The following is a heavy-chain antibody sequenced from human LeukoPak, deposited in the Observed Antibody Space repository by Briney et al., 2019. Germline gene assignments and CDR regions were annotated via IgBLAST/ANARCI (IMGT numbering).Heavy chain of an antibody. J-gene: IGHJ4*02. CDR3: ASTYDSSGYYLDQYYFDY. V-gene: IGHV1-69*13. CDR2: IIPIFGTA. D-gene: IGHD3-22*01. Sequence: SVKVSCKASGGTFSSYAISWVRQAPGQGLEWMGGIIPIFGTANYAQKFQGRVAITADESTSTAYMELSSLRSEDTAVYYCASTYDSSGYYLDQYYFDYWGQGTLVTVSS. CDR1: GGTFSSYA.